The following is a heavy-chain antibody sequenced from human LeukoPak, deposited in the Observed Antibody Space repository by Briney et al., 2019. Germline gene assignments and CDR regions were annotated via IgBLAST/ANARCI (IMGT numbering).Heavy chain of an antibody. CDR1: GFTVSSNY. Sequence: GGSLRLSCAASGFTVSSNYMSWVRQAPGKGLEWVSVIYGGGTTYYADSVKGRFTISRDNSEDTLYLQRNSLRAEDTAVYYCARVTMSRFDPWGQGTRVTVS. CDR3: ARVTMSRFDP. J-gene: IGHJ5*02. CDR2: IYGGGTT. V-gene: IGHV3-53*01. D-gene: IGHD3-10*02.